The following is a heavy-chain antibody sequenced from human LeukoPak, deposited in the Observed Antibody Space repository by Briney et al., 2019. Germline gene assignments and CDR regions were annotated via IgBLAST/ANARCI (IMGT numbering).Heavy chain of an antibody. CDR1: GFTFSSYA. Sequence: GGSLRLSCAASGFTFSSYAMSWVRQAPGKGLEWVSAISGSGGSTYYADANSVKGRFTISRDNSKNTLYLQMNSLRAEDTAVSGWYRYYFDYWGQGTLVTVSS. V-gene: IGHV3-23*01. CDR3: YRYYFDY. CDR2: ISGSGGST. J-gene: IGHJ4*02. D-gene: IGHD6-19*01.